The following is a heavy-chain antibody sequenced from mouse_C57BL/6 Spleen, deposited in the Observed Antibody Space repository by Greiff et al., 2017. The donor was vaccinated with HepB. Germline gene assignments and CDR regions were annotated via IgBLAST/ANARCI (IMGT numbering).Heavy chain of an antibody. Sequence: QVQLQQSGAELVKPGASVKLSCKASGYTFTSYWMHWVKQRPGQGLEWIGMIHPNSGSTNYNEKFKSKATLTVDKSSSTAYMQLSSLTSEDSAVYYCARQTVVPFAYWGQGTLVTVSA. CDR2: IHPNSGST. J-gene: IGHJ3*01. V-gene: IGHV1-64*01. D-gene: IGHD1-1*01. CDR1: GYTFTSYW. CDR3: ARQTVVPFAY.